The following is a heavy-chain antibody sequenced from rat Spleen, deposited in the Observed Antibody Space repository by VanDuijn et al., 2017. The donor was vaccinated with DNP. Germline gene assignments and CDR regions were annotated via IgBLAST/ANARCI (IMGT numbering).Heavy chain of an antibody. J-gene: IGHJ2*01. CDR3: ARQIYYGYRGYYFDY. CDR1: GFTFSDYD. Sequence: EVQLVESGGGLVQPGRSLKLSCAASGFTFSDYDMAWVRQAPTKGLDWVASISPSGGSTYYRDSVKGRFTVSRDSAKSSLYLQMDSLRSEDTATYYCARQIYYGYRGYYFDYWGQGVMVTVSS. D-gene: IGHD1-9*01. V-gene: IGHV5-25*01. CDR2: ISPSGGST.